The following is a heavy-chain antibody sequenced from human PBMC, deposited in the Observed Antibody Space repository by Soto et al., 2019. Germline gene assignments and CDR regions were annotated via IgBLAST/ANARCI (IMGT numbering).Heavy chain of an antibody. CDR1: GGSISSYY. V-gene: IGHV4-59*01. D-gene: IGHD3-9*01. CDR2: IYYSGST. Sequence: SETLSLTCTVSGGSISSYYWSWIRQPPGKGLEWIGYIYYSGSTNYNPSLKSRVTISVDTSKNQFSLKLSSVTAADTAVYYCARDSLNYDILTGPQNLNYYYYGMDVWGQGTTVT. J-gene: IGHJ6*02. CDR3: ARDSLNYDILTGPQNLNYYYYGMDV.